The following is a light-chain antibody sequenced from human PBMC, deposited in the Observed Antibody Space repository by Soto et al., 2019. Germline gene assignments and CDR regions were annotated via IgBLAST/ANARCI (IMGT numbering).Light chain of an antibody. Sequence: QSALTQPPSASGSPGQSVTISCTGTINDIGDYNYVSWYQQHPGKAPKLIIHEVSKRPSGVPNRFTASKSGNTASLTVSGLQAEDEADYYCSSYAATNNLVFGGGTKVTVL. CDR2: EVS. V-gene: IGLV2-8*01. J-gene: IGLJ3*02. CDR3: SSYAATNNLV. CDR1: INDIGDYNY.